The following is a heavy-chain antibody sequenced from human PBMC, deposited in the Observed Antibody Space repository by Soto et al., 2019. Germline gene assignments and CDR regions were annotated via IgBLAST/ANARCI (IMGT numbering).Heavy chain of an antibody. CDR2: ISSSSSYI. J-gene: IGHJ6*03. D-gene: IGHD5-12*01. CDR3: ARPPHGYSGYDSYYMDV. CDR1: GFTFSSYS. Sequence: GGSLRLSCAASGFTFSSYSMSWVRQAPGEGLEWVSSISSSSSYIYYADSVKGRFTISRDNAKNSLYLQVNSLRAEDTAVYYCARPPHGYSGYDSYYMDVWGKGTTVTVSS. V-gene: IGHV3-21*01.